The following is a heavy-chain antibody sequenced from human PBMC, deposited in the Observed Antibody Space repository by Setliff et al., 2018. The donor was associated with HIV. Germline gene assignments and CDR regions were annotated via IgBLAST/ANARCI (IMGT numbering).Heavy chain of an antibody. CDR1: GGSISSYY. CDR2: IYTSGSV. CDR3: ARSPRIGVAGEFEY. D-gene: IGHD6-19*01. V-gene: IGHV4-4*09. J-gene: IGHJ4*02. Sequence: SETLSLTCTVSGGSISSYYWSWIRQPPGKGLEWIGYIYTSGSVSYNPSLNSRVTISVDTSKNQFSLKVNSVTAADTAVYYCARSPRIGVAGEFEYWGQGTLVTVSS.